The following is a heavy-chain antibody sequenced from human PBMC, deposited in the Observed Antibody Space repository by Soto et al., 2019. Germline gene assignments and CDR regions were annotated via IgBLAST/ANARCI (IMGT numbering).Heavy chain of an antibody. CDR1: GFTFDDYA. J-gene: IGHJ6*02. CDR2: LSWNGVTI. Sequence: ELQLVESGGGLVQPGRSLRLSCAASGFTFDDYAMHWVRQVPGKGLKWVSGLSWNGVTIGYAASVKGRFTISRHNATKSVHLLRYGLIPEYTTLYYCAASRAYYSSDYWGYHYGMDVWGLGTTVTVSS. D-gene: IGHD3-22*01. CDR3: AASRAYYSSDYWGYHYGMDV. V-gene: IGHV3-9*01.